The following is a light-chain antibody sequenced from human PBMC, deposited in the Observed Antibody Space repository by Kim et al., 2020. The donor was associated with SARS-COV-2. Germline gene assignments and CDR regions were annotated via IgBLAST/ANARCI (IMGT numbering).Light chain of an antibody. CDR3: LRAYSETYYV. V-gene: IGLV7-46*01. Sequence: QAVVTQEPSLTVSPGGTVTLTCGSNTGAVTRGHFPYWFQQKPGQAPRTLIYDVSNRHSWTPARFSGSLLGGKAALTLSGAQPEDEAEYYCLRAYSETYYVFGTGTKVTVL. J-gene: IGLJ1*01. CDR2: DVS. CDR1: TGAVTRGHF.